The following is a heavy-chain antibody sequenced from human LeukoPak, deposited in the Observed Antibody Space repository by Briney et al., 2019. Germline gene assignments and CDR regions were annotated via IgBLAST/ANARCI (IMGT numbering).Heavy chain of an antibody. V-gene: IGHV4-59*08. CDR2: IYSSGVT. J-gene: IGHJ4*01. D-gene: IGHD2-8*01. Sequence: SETLSLTCSVSGGSINNYHWSWIRQPPGKGLEWLGYIYSSGVTNYNPSLQSRLTISLDTSKNQFSLRVNSVTAADTAIYYCARHDNVPVIRHGFDHWGHGTLVTVSS. CDR1: GGSINNYH. CDR3: ARHDNVPVIRHGFDH.